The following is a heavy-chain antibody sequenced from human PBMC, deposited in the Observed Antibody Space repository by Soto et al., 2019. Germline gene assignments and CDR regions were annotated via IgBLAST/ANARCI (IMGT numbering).Heavy chain of an antibody. CDR2: IIPIFGTA. CDR3: ASGGVVALRMQFSSYYYGMDV. D-gene: IGHD3-16*01. CDR1: GGTCSSYA. J-gene: IGHJ6*02. V-gene: IGHV1-69*01. Sequence: QVQLVQSGAEVKKPGSSVKVSCKASGGTCSSYAISWVRQAPGQGLVWMGGIIPIFGTANYAQKFQGRVTITADESTSTAYMELSSLRSEDTAVYYCASGGVVALRMQFSSYYYGMDVWVQGSTVIVSS.